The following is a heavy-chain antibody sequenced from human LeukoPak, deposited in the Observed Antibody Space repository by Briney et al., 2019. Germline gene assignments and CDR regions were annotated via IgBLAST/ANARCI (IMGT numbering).Heavy chain of an antibody. CDR1: GFTFSSYG. V-gene: IGHV3-30*18. CDR3: AKGAEPSMYSSSWYVSSYYYYGMDV. D-gene: IGHD6-13*01. J-gene: IGHJ6*02. CDR2: ISYDGSNK. Sequence: GGSLRLSCAASGFTFSSYGMHWVRQAPGKGLEWVAVISYDGSNKYYADSAKGRFTISRDNSKNTLYLQMNSLRAEDTAVYYCAKGAEPSMYSSSWYVSSYYYYGMDVWGQGTTVTVSS.